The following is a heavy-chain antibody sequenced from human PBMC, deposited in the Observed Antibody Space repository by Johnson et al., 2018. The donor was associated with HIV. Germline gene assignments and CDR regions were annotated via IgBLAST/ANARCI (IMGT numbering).Heavy chain of an antibody. V-gene: IGHV3-74*01. D-gene: IGHD2-21*02. CDR3: VRDDYAFHI. CDR1: GFSFRNYW. Sequence: VQLVESGGGLVQPGGSLRLSCAVSGFSFRNYWMEWVRQAPGKGLVWVSRIKSDGTSTTYADSVRGRFNISRDNANNTLYLEMKSLSADDTAVYYCVRDDYAFHIWGQGTMVTVSS. J-gene: IGHJ3*02. CDR2: IKSDGTST.